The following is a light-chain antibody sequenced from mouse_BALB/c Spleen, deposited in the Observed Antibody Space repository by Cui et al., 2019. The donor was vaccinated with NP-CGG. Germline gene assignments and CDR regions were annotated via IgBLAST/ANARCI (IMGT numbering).Light chain of an antibody. V-gene: IGLV1*01. CDR2: GTN. CDR1: TGAVTTSNY. J-gene: IGLJ1*01. Sequence: QAVVTGEFARTTSPGETVTLTCRSSTGAVTTSNYANWVQEKPDHLFTGLIGGTNNRAPGVPARFSGSLIGDKAALTITGAQTEDEAIYFCALWYSNHWVFGGGTKLTVL. CDR3: ALWYSNHWV.